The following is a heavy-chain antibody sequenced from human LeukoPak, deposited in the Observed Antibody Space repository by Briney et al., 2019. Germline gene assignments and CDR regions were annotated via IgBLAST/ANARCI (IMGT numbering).Heavy chain of an antibody. CDR2: IYPGDSDT. CDR1: GYRFTSYW. Sequence: GESLQISFNGSGYRFTSYWIGWGRPMPGKGLEWMGIIYPGDSDTRYSPSFQGQVTISADKSISTAYLQWSSLKASDTAMYYCARLCASAYYGSGSYYNHRSYYFDYWGQGTLVTGSS. J-gene: IGHJ4*02. D-gene: IGHD3-10*01. V-gene: IGHV5-51*01. CDR3: ARLCASAYYGSGSYYNHRSYYFDY.